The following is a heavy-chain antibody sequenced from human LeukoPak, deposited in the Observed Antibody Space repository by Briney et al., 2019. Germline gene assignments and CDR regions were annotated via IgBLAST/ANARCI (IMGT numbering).Heavy chain of an antibody. CDR1: GGSISSGGYY. J-gene: IGHJ4*02. V-gene: IGHV4-30-2*01. Sequence: SETLSLTCTVSGGSISSGGYYWSWIRQPPGKGLEWIGYIYHSGSTYYNPSLKSRVTISVDRSKNQFSLKLSSVTAADTAVYYCARHEGVVPAAMGSWGQGTLVTVSS. D-gene: IGHD2-2*01. CDR2: IYHSGST. CDR3: ARHEGVVPAAMGS.